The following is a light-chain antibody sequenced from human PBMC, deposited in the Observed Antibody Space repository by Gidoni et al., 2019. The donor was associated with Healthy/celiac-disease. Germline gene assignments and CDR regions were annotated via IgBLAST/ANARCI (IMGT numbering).Light chain of an antibody. J-gene: IGKJ4*01. CDR3: QQRSNWPPT. CDR1: QSVSSY. CDR2: DAS. Sequence: EIVLTQSPATLSLSPGERATLSCRASQSVSSYLAWYQQKPGQAPRLLIYDASNRATGIPARFSGSGSGTDFTLTISSLEPEDFAVYYWQQRSNWPPTFXGXTKVXIK. V-gene: IGKV3-11*01.